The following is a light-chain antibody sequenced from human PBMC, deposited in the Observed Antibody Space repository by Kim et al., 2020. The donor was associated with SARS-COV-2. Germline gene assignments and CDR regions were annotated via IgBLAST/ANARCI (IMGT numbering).Light chain of an antibody. J-gene: IGKJ1*01. CDR1: QYIRND. CDR2: AAS. CDR3: LQDYAYPRT. V-gene: IGKV1-6*01. Sequence: ASVGDRVTITCRATQYIRNDLGWYQQKPGKAPKLLVYAASTLQSGVPSRFSGRGSGTVFTLTINSLQPDDFATYFCLQDYAYPRTFGQGTKVEIK.